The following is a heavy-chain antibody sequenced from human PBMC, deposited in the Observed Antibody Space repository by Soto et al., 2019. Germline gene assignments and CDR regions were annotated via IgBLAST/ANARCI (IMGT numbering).Heavy chain of an antibody. V-gene: IGHV2-5*02. CDR3: AHAYGGTSWPNDAFDV. J-gene: IGHJ3*01. D-gene: IGHD2-21*01. CDR1: GFSFSADGVG. Sequence: QITLKESGPTLVKPTQTLTLTCIFSGFSFSADGVGVGWIRQPPGKALEWLALIFWDDDARYSPSLKSRLTSTKNTSKTQVVLTMTNMDPVDTAPYYSAHAYGGTSWPNDAFDVWGPGTVVTVSS. CDR2: IFWDDDA.